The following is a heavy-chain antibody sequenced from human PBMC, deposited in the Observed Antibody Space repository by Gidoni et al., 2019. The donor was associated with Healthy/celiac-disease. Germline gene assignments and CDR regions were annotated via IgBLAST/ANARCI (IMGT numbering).Heavy chain of an antibody. CDR3: ARHYGRIGYCSGGSCSSFDY. J-gene: IGHJ4*02. CDR1: GGSISSSSYY. Sequence: QLQLQESGPGLVKPSETLSLTCTVSGGSISSSSYYWGWIRQPPGKGLEWIGSIYSSGSTYYNPSLKSRVTISVDTSKNQFSLKLSSVTAADTAVYYCARHYGRIGYCSGGSCSSFDYWGQGTLVTVSS. D-gene: IGHD2-15*01. V-gene: IGHV4-39*01. CDR2: IYSSGST.